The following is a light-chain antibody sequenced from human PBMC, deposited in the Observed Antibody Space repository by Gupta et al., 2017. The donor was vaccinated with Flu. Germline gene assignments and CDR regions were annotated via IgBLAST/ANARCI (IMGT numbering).Light chain of an antibody. J-gene: IGKJ5*01. CDR2: GAS. CDR1: QSVRSSY. CDR3: QQEGSSPIT. V-gene: IGKV3-20*01. Sequence: DTLYLSPGERATLSCRARQSVRSSYLAWYQQKPGQAPRLLIYGASSRATGIPDRFSGSGSGTEFTLTISRLEPEDFAVYYCQQEGSSPITFGQGTQMEIK.